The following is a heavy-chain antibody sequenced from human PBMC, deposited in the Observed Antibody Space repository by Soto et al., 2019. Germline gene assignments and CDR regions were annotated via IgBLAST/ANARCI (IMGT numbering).Heavy chain of an antibody. CDR3: ARNPLRGDYYYYGMDV. J-gene: IGHJ6*02. Sequence: QVQLVQSGAEEKKPGASVKVSCKASGYTFTSFAMHWVRQAPGQRLEWMGWINAGNGNTKYSQNFQGRVTITRDTXAXXAYMELSSLRSEDTAVYYCARNPLRGDYYYYGMDVWGQGTRVTVSS. D-gene: IGHD4-17*01. CDR1: GYTFTSFA. CDR2: INAGNGNT. V-gene: IGHV1-3*05.